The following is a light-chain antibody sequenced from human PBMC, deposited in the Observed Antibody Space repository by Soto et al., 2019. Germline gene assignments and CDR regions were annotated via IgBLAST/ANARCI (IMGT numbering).Light chain of an antibody. CDR1: QSVRNF. J-gene: IGKJ1*01. V-gene: IGKV3-20*01. Sequence: EILMTQSPATLSMSPGERATASFRASQSVRNFLGWYQQKPGQAPRLLIYGASSRATGIPDRFSGCGSGTDFTLTISRLEPEDFAVYYCQQYGSSGTFGHGTKVDI. CDR2: GAS. CDR3: QQYGSSGT.